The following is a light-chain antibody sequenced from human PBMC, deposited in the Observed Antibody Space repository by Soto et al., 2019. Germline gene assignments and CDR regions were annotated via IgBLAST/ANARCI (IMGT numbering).Light chain of an antibody. CDR1: QSVSSNY. Sequence: EIVLTQSPGTLSLSPGERATLSCRASQSVSSNYLAWYQQKPGQAPRPLIYGASSRATGTPDRFSGSGAGTDFTLTISRLESEDFAVYYCQQYGSSPWTFGQGTKVEIK. V-gene: IGKV3-20*01. J-gene: IGKJ1*01. CDR2: GAS. CDR3: QQYGSSPWT.